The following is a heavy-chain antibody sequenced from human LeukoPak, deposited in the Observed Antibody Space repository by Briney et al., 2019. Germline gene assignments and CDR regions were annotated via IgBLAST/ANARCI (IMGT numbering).Heavy chain of an antibody. D-gene: IGHD3-22*01. V-gene: IGHV4-34*01. Sequence: SETLSLTCAVYGGSFSGYYWSWIRQPPGKGLEWIGEINHSGSTNYNPSLKSRVTISVDTSKNQFSLKLSSVTAADSVVYYCARDVRESSGYWDAFDIWGQGTMVTVSS. J-gene: IGHJ3*02. CDR1: GGSFSGYY. CDR2: INHSGST. CDR3: ARDVRESSGYWDAFDI.